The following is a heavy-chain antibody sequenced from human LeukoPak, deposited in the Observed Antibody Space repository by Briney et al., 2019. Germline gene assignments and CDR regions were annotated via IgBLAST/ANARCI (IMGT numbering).Heavy chain of an antibody. Sequence: ASVKVSCKASGYTFTGNYIHWVRQDPGQGLEWMGWINPNTGGTKYAQKFQGRVTMTRDTSISTAYMELTWLKSDDTVVYYCARDSATAAAAELDYWGQGTLVTVSS. CDR3: ARDSATAAAAELDY. CDR1: GYTFTGNY. CDR2: INPNTGGT. J-gene: IGHJ4*02. D-gene: IGHD6-13*01. V-gene: IGHV1-2*02.